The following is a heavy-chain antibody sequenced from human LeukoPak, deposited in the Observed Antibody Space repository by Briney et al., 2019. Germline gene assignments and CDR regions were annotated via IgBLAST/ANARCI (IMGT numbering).Heavy chain of an antibody. D-gene: IGHD2-8*01. CDR3: ARDPSPVLRRNYFDY. Sequence: GSLRLPCAASGFTFSSYDMNWVRQAPGKGLEWVSYISSSGTTIDYADSVKGRFTISRDNAKNSLYLQMSSLRAEDTAVYYCARDPSPVLRRNYFDYWGQGTLVTVSS. J-gene: IGHJ4*02. V-gene: IGHV3-48*03. CDR2: ISSSGTTI. CDR1: GFTFSSYD.